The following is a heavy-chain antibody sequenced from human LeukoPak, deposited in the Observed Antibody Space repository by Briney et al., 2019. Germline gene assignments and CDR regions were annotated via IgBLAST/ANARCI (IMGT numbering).Heavy chain of an antibody. CDR1: RFTFNSYG. CDR2: ISSSSSTI. D-gene: IGHD1-14*01. Sequence: GGSLRLSCAASRFTFNSYGMNWVRQAPGKGLGWVSYISSSSSTIYYADSVKGRFTISRDNAKNSLYLQMNSLRADDTAVYYCARQLTAYDGGYWGQGTLVTVSS. J-gene: IGHJ4*02. V-gene: IGHV3-48*01. CDR3: ARQLTAYDGGY.